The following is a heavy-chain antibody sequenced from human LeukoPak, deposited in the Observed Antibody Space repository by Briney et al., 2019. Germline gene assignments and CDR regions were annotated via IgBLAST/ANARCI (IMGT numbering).Heavy chain of an antibody. CDR1: GYALTELS. CDR3: ATTNYGSGSYYPDY. V-gene: IGHV1-24*01. D-gene: IGHD3-10*01. CDR2: FDPEDGET. Sequence: ASVKVSCKVSGYALTELSMHWVRQAPGKGLEWMGGFDPEDGETIYAQKFQGRVTMTEDTSTDTAYMELSSLRSEDTAVCYCATTNYGSGSYYPDYWGQGTLVTVSS. J-gene: IGHJ4*02.